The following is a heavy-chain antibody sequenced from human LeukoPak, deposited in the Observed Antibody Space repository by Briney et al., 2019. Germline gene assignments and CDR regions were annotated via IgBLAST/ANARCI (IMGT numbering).Heavy chain of an antibody. CDR1: GFTFSSYW. V-gene: IGHV3-7*01. CDR3: ARDYDYVWGSYRYNYFDY. Sequence: GGSLRLSCAASGFTFSSYWMSWVRQAPGKGLEWVATIREDGSEKEYVDSVKGRFTISRDNAKNTLYLQMNSLRAEDTAVYYCARDYDYVWGSYRYNYFDYWGQGTLVTVSS. J-gene: IGHJ4*02. CDR2: IREDGSEK. D-gene: IGHD3-16*02.